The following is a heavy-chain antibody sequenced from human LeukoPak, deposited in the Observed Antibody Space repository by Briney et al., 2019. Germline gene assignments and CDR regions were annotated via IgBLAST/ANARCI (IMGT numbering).Heavy chain of an antibody. CDR3: AREPSTVSWVDP. Sequence: SETLSLTCTVSGGSISGYYWSWIRQPAGKGLEWIGRIYSSGSTNYNPSLKSRVTMSVDTSKNQFSLNLSTVTAADTADYYCAREPSTVSWVDPWGQGTLVTVSS. V-gene: IGHV4-4*07. D-gene: IGHD2-8*02. CDR2: IYSSGST. J-gene: IGHJ5*02. CDR1: GGSISGYY.